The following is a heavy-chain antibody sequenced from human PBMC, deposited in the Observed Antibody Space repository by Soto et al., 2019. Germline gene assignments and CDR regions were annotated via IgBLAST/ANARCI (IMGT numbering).Heavy chain of an antibody. Sequence: QVQLVQSGAEVKKPGASVKVSCKASGYTFTNYAMHWVRQAPGQSPEWMGWINAGNGNTKCSQRFQGRVTITRDTSATIAYMELSSLTSEDTAVYYCACAGFCSTTSCSDAFDIWGQGTMVTVSS. CDR3: ACAGFCSTTSCSDAFDI. CDR1: GYTFTNYA. V-gene: IGHV1-3*01. CDR2: INAGNGNT. D-gene: IGHD2-2*01. J-gene: IGHJ3*02.